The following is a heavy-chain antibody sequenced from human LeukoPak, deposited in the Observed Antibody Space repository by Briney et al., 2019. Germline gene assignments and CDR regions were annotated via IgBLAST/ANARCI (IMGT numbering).Heavy chain of an antibody. CDR1: GGSISSYY. V-gene: IGHV4-59*08. J-gene: IGHJ4*02. CDR3: ARYCSGGSCPGD. D-gene: IGHD2-15*01. CDR2: IYYSGST. Sequence: SETLSLTCTVSGGSISSYYWSWIRQPPGKGLEWIGYIYYSGSTNYNPSLKSRVTISVDTSKNQFSLKLSSVTAADTAVYYCARYCSGGSCPGDWGQGTLVTVSS.